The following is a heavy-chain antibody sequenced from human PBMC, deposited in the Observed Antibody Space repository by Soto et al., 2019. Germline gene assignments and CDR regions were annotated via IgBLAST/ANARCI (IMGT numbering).Heavy chain of an antibody. Sequence: ASVKVTCKASGYTFSNYYLHWVRQAPGQGLEWMGVINPSGGTTNYAQKFQGRLSMTRDTSANTLYMNLSSLRSDDTAVYYCALFFRIYTVSDPSFSFCGLGCLVTGSS. J-gene: IGHJ4*02. D-gene: IGHD3-16*01. V-gene: IGHV1-46*01. CDR1: GYTFSNYY. CDR2: INPSGGTT. CDR3: ALFFRIYTVSDPSFSF.